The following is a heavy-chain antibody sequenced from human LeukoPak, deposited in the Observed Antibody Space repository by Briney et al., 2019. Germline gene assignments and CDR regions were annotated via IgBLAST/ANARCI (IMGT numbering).Heavy chain of an antibody. CDR2: IYYSGST. CDR3: ARLGSSGWLDY. V-gene: IGHV4-59*08. D-gene: IGHD6-19*01. Sequence: KPSETLSLTCTVSGGSISSYYWSWIRQPPGKGLEWIGYIYYSGSTNYNPSLKSRVTISVDTSKNQFSLKLSSVTAADTAVYYCARLGSSGWLDYWGQGTLVTVSS. J-gene: IGHJ4*02. CDR1: GGSISSYY.